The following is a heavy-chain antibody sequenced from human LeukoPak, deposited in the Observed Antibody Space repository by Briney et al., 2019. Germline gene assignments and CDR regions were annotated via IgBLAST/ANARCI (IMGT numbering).Heavy chain of an antibody. CDR2: INYSGSI. V-gene: IGHV4-34*01. CDR3: AKYRYGYLGMDS. Sequence: PSETLSLTCRVHEGSSSGYYWSWIRQPPGRGLKWIGEINYSGSINYSPSLKGRVFISLDTSKNLFSLKLNSVTVADTAVYYCAKYRYGYLGMDSWGQGTQVTVSS. J-gene: IGHJ4*02. D-gene: IGHD2-2*03. CDR1: EGSSSGYY.